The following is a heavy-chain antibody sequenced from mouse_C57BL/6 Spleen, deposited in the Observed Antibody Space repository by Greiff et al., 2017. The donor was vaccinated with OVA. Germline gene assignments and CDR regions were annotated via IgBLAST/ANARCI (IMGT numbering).Heavy chain of an antibody. J-gene: IGHJ1*03. V-gene: IGHV1-80*01. CDR3: ARPYYGSYWYFDV. CDR1: GYAFSSYW. Sequence: QVQLKQSGAELVKPGASVKISCKASGYAFSSYWMNWVKQRPGKGLEWIGQIYPGDGDTNYNGKFKGKATLTADKSSSTAYMQLSSLTSEDSAVYFCARPYYGSYWYFDVWGTGTTVTVSS. CDR2: IYPGDGDT. D-gene: IGHD1-1*01.